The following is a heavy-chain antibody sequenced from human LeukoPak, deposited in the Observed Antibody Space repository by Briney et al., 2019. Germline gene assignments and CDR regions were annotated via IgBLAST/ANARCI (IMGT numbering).Heavy chain of an antibody. CDR3: ASGHSGWFYFDY. J-gene: IGHJ4*02. D-gene: IGHD6-19*01. Sequence: ASVKVSCKASGYTFPTYYMHWVRQAPGQGLEWVGWINPNSGGTNYAQKFQGRVTMTRETSISTAYMELSRLRSDDTAVYYCASGHSGWFYFDYWGQGTLVTVSS. V-gene: IGHV1-2*02. CDR2: INPNSGGT. CDR1: GYTFPTYY.